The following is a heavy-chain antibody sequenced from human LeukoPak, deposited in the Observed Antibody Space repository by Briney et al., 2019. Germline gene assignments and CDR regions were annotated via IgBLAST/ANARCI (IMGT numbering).Heavy chain of an antibody. CDR1: GFTVSSIY. CDR3: ARDVQHTYGYMPFDY. Sequence: GGSLRLSCAASGFTVSSIYMTWVRQAPGKGLEWLSIIYSGGSTYYANSVKGRFTISRDSSKNTLYLQMNSLRAEDTAVYYCARDVQHTYGYMPFDYWGQGTLVTVSS. CDR2: IYSGGST. V-gene: IGHV3-66*01. J-gene: IGHJ4*02. D-gene: IGHD5-18*01.